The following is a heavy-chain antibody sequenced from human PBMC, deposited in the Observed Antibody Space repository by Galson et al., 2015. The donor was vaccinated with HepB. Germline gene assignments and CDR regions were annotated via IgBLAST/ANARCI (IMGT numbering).Heavy chain of an antibody. V-gene: IGHV3-9*01. CDR2: ISWNSGST. CDR3: AKDPSSVPYWYFDL. J-gene: IGHJ2*01. Sequence: SLRLSCAASGFTFEDYGMHWVRQAPGKGLEWVSGISWNSGSTGYADSVRGRFIVSRDNAKKSLYLQMNSLRPEDTAFYYCAKDPSSVPYWYFDLWGRGTLVTVSS. CDR1: GFTFEDYG.